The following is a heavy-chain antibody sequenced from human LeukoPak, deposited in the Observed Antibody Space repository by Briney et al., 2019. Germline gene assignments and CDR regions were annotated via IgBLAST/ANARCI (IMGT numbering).Heavy chain of an antibody. CDR1: GDSFSSNDAA. J-gene: IGHJ5*01. CDR2: TFYRSKWWA. V-gene: IGHV6-1*01. Sequence: SQTLSLTFVISGDSFSSNDAAWSWIRQSPARGLEWLGRTFYRSKWWADSAASVSSRITINRDTSKNQFSLHLDSVTPEDTAVYYCARAVAVIRGIRNWFDSWGPGILVTVSA. D-gene: IGHD3-10*01. CDR3: ARAVAVIRGIRNWFDS.